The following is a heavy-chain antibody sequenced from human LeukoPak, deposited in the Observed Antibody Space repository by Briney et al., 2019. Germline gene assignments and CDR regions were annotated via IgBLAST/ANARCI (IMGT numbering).Heavy chain of an antibody. D-gene: IGHD3-22*01. CDR1: GFPFSYVW. J-gene: IGHJ4*02. Sequence: PGGSLRLSCAASGFPFSYVWMSWVRQAPGKGLEWVGRIKSKADGGTADYAAPLKGRFTFSRDDSKNTLYLEMKSLKTEDTAVYYCTTDWYHYDSSGYYPIFWGQGSLVTVSS. V-gene: IGHV3-15*01. CDR3: TTDWYHYDSSGYYPIF. CDR2: IKSKADGGTA.